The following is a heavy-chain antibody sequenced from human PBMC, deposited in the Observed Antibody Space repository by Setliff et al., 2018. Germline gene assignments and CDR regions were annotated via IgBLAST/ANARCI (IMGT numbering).Heavy chain of an antibody. V-gene: IGHV4-28*03. CDR1: GVSVNSLTW. CDR2: IYHDGNP. D-gene: IGHD2-2*01. Sequence: PSETLSLTCAVSGVSVNSLTWWSWVRQTPGKGLEWIGFIYHDGNPKFNPSVNYNPSLKSRVTMSIDKSKDQFTLNLRSVTAADTAVYYCTRGGERYHTANGGQGLPVTVSS. J-gene: IGHJ4*02. CDR3: TRGGERYHTAN.